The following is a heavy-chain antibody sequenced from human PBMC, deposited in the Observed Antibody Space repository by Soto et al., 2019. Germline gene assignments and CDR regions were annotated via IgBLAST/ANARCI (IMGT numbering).Heavy chain of an antibody. CDR1: CGSLSSGNYY. D-gene: IGHD3-10*01. CDR2: INYSGST. J-gene: IGHJ4*02. CDR3: ARDRGSGSYYTLIY. Sequence: SGTLSLTCTVSCGSLSSGNYYWGWVRQPLVKGLEWIGYINYSGSTNYNPSLKSRVTISVDTSKNQFSLRLSSVTAADTAVYYCARDRGSGSYYTLIYWGQGTLVTVSS. V-gene: IGHV4-61*01.